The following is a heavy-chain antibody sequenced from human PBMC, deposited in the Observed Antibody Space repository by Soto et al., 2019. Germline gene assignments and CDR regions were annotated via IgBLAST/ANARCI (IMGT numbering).Heavy chain of an antibody. J-gene: IGHJ4*02. Sequence: GSLRRSGAVSGFTFSSSEMYWVRQAPGKGLEWISYIHPSGQPIFYADSVKGRFTISRDNAKNSLYLQMNSLRAEDTAVYYCARPWDTAMVSTWNYWGQGTLVTVSS. V-gene: IGHV3-48*03. CDR3: ARPWDTAMVSTWNY. D-gene: IGHD5-18*01. CDR2: IHPSGQPI. CDR1: GFTFSSSE.